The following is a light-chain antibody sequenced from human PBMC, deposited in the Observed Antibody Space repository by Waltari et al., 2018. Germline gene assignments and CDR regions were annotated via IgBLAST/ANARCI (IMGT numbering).Light chain of an antibody. CDR2: DNN. J-gene: IGLJ3*02. V-gene: IGLV1-40*01. CDR1: RSHTGAGYN. CDR3: QSYDSSLRGSRV. Sequence: SVLTQPPSVSGAPGPRVTIPCTGSRSHTGAGYNPLWYPQLPGTAPNLLIFDNNNRPSGVPDRFSGSKSGTSASLVITGLQAEDEADYYCQSYDSSLRGSRVFGGGTKVTVL.